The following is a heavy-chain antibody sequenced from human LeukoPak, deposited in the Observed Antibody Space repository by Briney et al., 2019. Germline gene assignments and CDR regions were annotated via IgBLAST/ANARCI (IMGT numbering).Heavy chain of an antibody. J-gene: IGHJ4*02. V-gene: IGHV3-15*01. Sequence: GGSLRLSCAASGFTFSNFAMNWVRQAPGKGLEWVGRIKSKTDGGTTDYAAPVKGRFTISRDDSKNTLYLQMNSLKTEDTAVYYCTTCSGGSCYYFDYWGQGTLVTVSS. CDR3: TTCSGGSCYYFDY. D-gene: IGHD2-15*01. CDR1: GFTFSNFA. CDR2: IKSKTDGGTT.